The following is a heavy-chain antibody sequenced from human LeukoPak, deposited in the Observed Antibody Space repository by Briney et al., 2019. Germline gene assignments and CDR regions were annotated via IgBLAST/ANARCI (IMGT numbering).Heavy chain of an antibody. CDR2: ISAYNGNT. Sequence: ASVKVSCKASGYTFTSYGISWVRQAPGQGLEWMGWISAYNGNTNYAQKLQGRVTMTTETSTSTAYMELRSLRSADTAVYYCARDSRREQLANYYYYYMDVWGKGTTVTVSS. D-gene: IGHD6-13*01. V-gene: IGHV1-18*01. CDR1: GYTFTSYG. J-gene: IGHJ6*03. CDR3: ARDSRREQLANYYYYYMDV.